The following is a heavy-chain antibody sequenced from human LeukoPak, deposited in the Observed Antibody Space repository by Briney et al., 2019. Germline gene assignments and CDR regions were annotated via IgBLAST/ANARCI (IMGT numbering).Heavy chain of an antibody. CDR2: IRYDGSNK. CDR3: ARLNPDDYVWGSYRSSFDY. D-gene: IGHD3-16*02. J-gene: IGHJ4*02. Sequence: GGSLRLSCAASGFTFSSYGMYWVRQAPGKGLEWVAFIRYDGSNKYYADSVKGRFTISRDNSKNTLYLQMNSLRAEDTAVYYCARLNPDDYVWGSYRSSFDYWGQGTLVTVSS. CDR1: GFTFSSYG. V-gene: IGHV3-33*07.